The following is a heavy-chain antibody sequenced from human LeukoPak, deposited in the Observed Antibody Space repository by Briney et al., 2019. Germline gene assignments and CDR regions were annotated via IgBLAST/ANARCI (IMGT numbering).Heavy chain of an antibody. CDR2: ISTNGGRT. D-gene: IGHD1-1*01. CDR1: GFTFNSYA. CDR3: SKKGQADNDGKPD. Sequence: GGSLRLSCAASGFTFNSYAIHWVRQAPGKGLEYVSAISTNGGRTYYADSVKGRFTISRDNSKDTLYLQMNSLRAEDTAVYYCSKKGQADNDGKPDWGQGTLVTVSS. J-gene: IGHJ4*02. V-gene: IGHV3-64*02.